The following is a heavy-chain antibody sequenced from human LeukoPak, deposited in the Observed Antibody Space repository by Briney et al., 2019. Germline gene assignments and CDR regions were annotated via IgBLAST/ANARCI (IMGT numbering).Heavy chain of an antibody. CDR3: ARGVEPLAANTLAY. Sequence: GGSLRLSCAASGFTVITNDMTWVRQCPGKGLEWVSVLYSDGNTKYADSVQGRFTISRDNSKNTLYLEMNSLSPDDTAVYYCARGVEPLAANTLAYWGQGTLVTVSS. D-gene: IGHD3-16*01. CDR2: LYSDGNT. V-gene: IGHV3-53*01. CDR1: GFTVITND. J-gene: IGHJ4*02.